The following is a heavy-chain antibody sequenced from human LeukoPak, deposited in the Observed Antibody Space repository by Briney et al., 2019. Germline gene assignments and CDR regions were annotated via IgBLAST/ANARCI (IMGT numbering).Heavy chain of an antibody. CDR1: GFTFDGYA. V-gene: IGHV3-9*03. CDR3: AKDLDRGSYRFYAFDI. CDR2: ISWNSGSI. J-gene: IGHJ3*02. D-gene: IGHD1-26*01. Sequence: PGRSLRLSCAASGFTFDGYAMHWVRQAPGKGLEWVSGISWNSGSIGYADSVKGRFTISRDNAKNSLYLQMNSLRAEDMALYYCAKDLDRGSYRFYAFDIWGQGTMVTVSS.